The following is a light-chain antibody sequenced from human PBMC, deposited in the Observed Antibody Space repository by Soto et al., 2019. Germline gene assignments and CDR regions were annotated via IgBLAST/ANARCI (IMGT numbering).Light chain of an antibody. CDR3: QRYDSYSMYT. CDR1: QSISGW. Sequence: DIQMTQSPSTLSASVGDRVTITCRASQSISGWLAWYQQKPGQAPKVLIYDASNLEAGVPSRFSGSGSGTELTLTISSLQPDDFATYYCQRYDSYSMYTFGQGTKLES. J-gene: IGKJ2*01. V-gene: IGKV1-5*01. CDR2: DAS.